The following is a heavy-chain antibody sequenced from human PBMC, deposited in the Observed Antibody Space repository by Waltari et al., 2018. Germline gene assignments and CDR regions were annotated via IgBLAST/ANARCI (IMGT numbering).Heavy chain of an antibody. Sequence: QVQLQQWGAGLLKPSETLSLTCAVYGGSFSAYYWNWIRQSPGKGLDWIGERHQGGRTSDSPSLKSRVLISVDVSKNQFSLRMNSVTAADTAVYYCARKSGWYSRGNQRPSGGFFDSWGQGGLVTVSS. J-gene: IGHJ4*02. CDR1: GGSFSAYY. V-gene: IGHV4-34*02. CDR2: RHQGGRT. D-gene: IGHD6-13*01. CDR3: ARKSGWYSRGNQRPSGGFFDS.